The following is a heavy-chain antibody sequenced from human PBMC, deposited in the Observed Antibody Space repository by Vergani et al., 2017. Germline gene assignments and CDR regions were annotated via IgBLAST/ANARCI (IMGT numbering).Heavy chain of an antibody. Sequence: EVQLLESGGGLVQPGGSLRLSCAASGFTFSTYAMTWVRQAPGKGLEWVSTISSDGGSTYYADSVKGRFTISRDNSKNTLSLQMNSLKAEDTAIYYCAGPKGTSAYYYGGFDYWGQGILVTVSS. J-gene: IGHJ4*02. CDR3: AGPKGTSAYYYGGFDY. V-gene: IGHV3-23*01. D-gene: IGHD3-22*01. CDR2: ISSDGGST. CDR1: GFTFSTYA.